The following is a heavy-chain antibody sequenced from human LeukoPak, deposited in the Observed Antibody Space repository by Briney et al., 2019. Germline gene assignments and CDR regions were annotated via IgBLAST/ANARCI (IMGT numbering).Heavy chain of an antibody. CDR2: INHSGST. D-gene: IGHD1-26*01. Sequence: SETLSLTCAVYGGSFSGYYWSWIRQPPGKGLEWIGEINHSGSTNYNPSLKSRVTISVDTSKNQFSLKLSSVTAADTAVYYCARGGVGATSAKYFQHWGQGTLVTVSS. V-gene: IGHV4-34*01. CDR3: ARGGVGATSAKYFQH. J-gene: IGHJ1*01. CDR1: GGSFSGYY.